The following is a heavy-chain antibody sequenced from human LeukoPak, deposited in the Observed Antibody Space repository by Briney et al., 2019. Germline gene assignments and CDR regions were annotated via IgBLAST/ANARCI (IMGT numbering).Heavy chain of an antibody. V-gene: IGHV3-33*01. Sequence: GWSLRLSCAASGFTFSSYGMHWVRPAPGKGLEGVAVIWYDGSNKYYADSVKGRFTISRDNSKNSLYLQMNSLRAEDTAVYYCAREGGGYIDYWGQGTLVTVSS. CDR3: AREGGGYIDY. D-gene: IGHD2-15*01. J-gene: IGHJ4*02. CDR2: IWYDGSNK. CDR1: GFTFSSYG.